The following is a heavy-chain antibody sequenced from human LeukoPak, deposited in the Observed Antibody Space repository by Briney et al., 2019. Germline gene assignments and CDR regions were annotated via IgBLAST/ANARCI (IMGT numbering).Heavy chain of an antibody. D-gene: IGHD3-10*01. J-gene: IGHJ4*02. CDR3: ARWDYYGSGSYYRSPNFDY. V-gene: IGHV5-51*01. CDR2: IYPGDSDT. Sequence: GESLKISRKGSRYSFTSYWIGWVRQMPGKGLEWMGIIYPGDSDTRYSPSFQGQVTISADKSISTAYLQWSSLKASDTAMYYCARWDYYGSGSYYRSPNFDYWGQGTLVTVSS. CDR1: RYSFTSYW.